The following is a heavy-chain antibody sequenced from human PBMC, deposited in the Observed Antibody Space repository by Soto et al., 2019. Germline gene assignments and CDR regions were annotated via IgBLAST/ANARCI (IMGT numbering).Heavy chain of an antibody. CDR3: ARLSSSGWYGAFDI. CDR2: IYYSGST. CDR1: GGSISSYY. D-gene: IGHD6-19*01. Sequence: QVQLQESGPGLVKPSETLSLTCTVSGGSISSYYWSWIRQPPGKGLEWIGYIYYSGSTNYNPSLKSRVTISLDPSKNQFSLKLSSVTAADTAVYYCARLSSSGWYGAFDIWGQGTMVTVSS. V-gene: IGHV4-59*08. J-gene: IGHJ3*02.